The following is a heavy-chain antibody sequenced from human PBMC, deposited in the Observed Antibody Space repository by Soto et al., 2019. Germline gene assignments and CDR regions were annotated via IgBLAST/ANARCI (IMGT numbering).Heavy chain of an antibody. CDR2: INPKSGGT. Sequence: QVQLVQSGAEVKKPGASVKVSCKASGYTFTDYFIHWVRQAPGQGLEWMGWINPKSGGTNYAPNFQGRVTMTRDTSTSTAYMELTWLSFDDTAVHSCARSRRSTAIQDDHWGQGTLVTVPS. J-gene: IGHJ4*02. CDR3: ARSRRSTAIQDDH. D-gene: IGHD2-21*02. V-gene: IGHV1-2*02. CDR1: GYTFTDYF.